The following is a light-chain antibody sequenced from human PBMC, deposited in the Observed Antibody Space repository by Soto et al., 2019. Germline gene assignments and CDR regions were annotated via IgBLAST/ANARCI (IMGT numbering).Light chain of an antibody. CDR3: CSYAGSYTSSTDV. CDR1: SSDVGGYNY. CDR2: DVS. J-gene: IGLJ1*01. Sequence: QSALTQPRSVSGSPGQSVTISCTGTSSDVGGYNYVSWYQQHPGKAPKLMIYDVSKRPSGVPDRFSGSKSGNTASLTISGLQAEDEADYYCCSYAGSYTSSTDVFGTGTKVTVL. V-gene: IGLV2-11*01.